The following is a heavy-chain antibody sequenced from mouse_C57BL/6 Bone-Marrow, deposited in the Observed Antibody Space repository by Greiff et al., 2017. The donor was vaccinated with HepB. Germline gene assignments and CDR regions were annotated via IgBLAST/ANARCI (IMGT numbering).Heavy chain of an antibody. J-gene: IGHJ3*01. CDR1: GFTFSSYT. Sequence: EVKLMESGGGLVKPGGSLKLSCAASGFTFSSYTMSWVRQTPEKRLEWVATISGGGGNTYYPDSVKGRFTISRDNAKNTLYLQMSSLRSEDTALYYCARQLYYYGSSYVGFAYWGQGTLVTVSA. V-gene: IGHV5-9*01. D-gene: IGHD1-1*01. CDR2: ISGGGGNT. CDR3: ARQLYYYGSSYVGFAY.